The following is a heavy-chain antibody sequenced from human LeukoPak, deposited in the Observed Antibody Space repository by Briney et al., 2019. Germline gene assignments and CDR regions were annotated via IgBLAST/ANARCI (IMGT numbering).Heavy chain of an antibody. J-gene: IGHJ4*02. D-gene: IGHD4-17*01. CDR3: ARPADYGDYLDY. CDR1: GYTFTDYY. Sequence: GASVKVSCKASGYTFTDYYMHWVRQAPGQGLEWMGWINPKSGATKYALKFQGRVTMTRDTSISTVYMELSRLRSDGTAVYYCARPADYGDYLDYWGQGTLVTVSS. V-gene: IGHV1-2*02. CDR2: INPKSGAT.